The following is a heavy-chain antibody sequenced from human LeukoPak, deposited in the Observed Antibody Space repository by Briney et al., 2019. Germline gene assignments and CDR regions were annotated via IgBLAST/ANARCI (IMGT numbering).Heavy chain of an antibody. Sequence: SETLSLTCAVYGGSFSGYYWSWIRQPPGKGLEWIGEINHSGSTNYNPPLKSRVTISVDTSKNQFSLKLSSVTAADTAVYYCARVPRGDSTGDDAFDIWGQGTMVTVSS. CDR3: ARVPRGDSTGDDAFDI. D-gene: IGHD3-16*01. J-gene: IGHJ3*02. CDR2: INHSGST. V-gene: IGHV4-34*01. CDR1: GGSFSGYY.